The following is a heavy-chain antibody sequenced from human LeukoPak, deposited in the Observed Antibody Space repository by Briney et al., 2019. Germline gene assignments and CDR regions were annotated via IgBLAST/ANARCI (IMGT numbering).Heavy chain of an antibody. D-gene: IGHD2-8*01. J-gene: IGHJ4*02. CDR2: VWYDGTKN. CDR1: GFTSNIYG. CDR3: ARDFWSNAVSDPYYFDY. V-gene: IGHV3-33*01. Sequence: GGSLRLPCAASGFTSNIYGMHWVRQAPGKGLEWVALVWYDGTKNFYADSVKGRFTISRDNSKNTLYLQMNTLRPDDTAMYYCARDFWSNAVSDPYYFDYWGQGILVTVSS.